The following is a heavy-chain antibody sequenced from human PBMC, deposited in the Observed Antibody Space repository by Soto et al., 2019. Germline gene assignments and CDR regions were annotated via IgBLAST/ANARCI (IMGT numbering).Heavy chain of an antibody. CDR3: XXXXXXXWHNFDY. V-gene: IGHV3-30-3*01. CDR1: GFIFSTYT. D-gene: IGHD6-13*01. Sequence: QVQLVESGGGVVQPGRSLRLSCAASGFIFSTYTMHWVRQAPGKGLEWLTVMSYDGSQKYYADSVKGRLTISRDNSKXXXXXXXXXXXXXXXXVXXXXXXXXXXWHNFDYWGQGTLVTVSS. J-gene: IGHJ4*02. CDR2: MSYDGSQK.